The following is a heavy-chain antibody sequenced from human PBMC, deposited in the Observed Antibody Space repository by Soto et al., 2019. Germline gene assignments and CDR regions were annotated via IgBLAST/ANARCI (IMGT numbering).Heavy chain of an antibody. CDR2: ISTYNGNT. D-gene: IGHD4-17*01. Sequence: QVQLVQSGAEVKQPGASVKVSCKASGYTFTNYGFTWVRQAPGQGLEWLGWISTYNGNTKYAQKVQGRLTMTTDTSTSTANMKLTSLRSYDTALYYRAMTTVAASYYYMDVWGNGSSFTVYS. V-gene: IGHV1-18*01. CDR1: GYTFTNYG. CDR3: AMTTVAASYYYMDV. J-gene: IGHJ6*03.